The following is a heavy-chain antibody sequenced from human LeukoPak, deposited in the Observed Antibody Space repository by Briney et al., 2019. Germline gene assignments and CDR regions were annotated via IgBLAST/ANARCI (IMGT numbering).Heavy chain of an antibody. J-gene: IGHJ4*02. V-gene: IGHV3-23*01. D-gene: IGHD1-26*01. CDR1: GFTFSSYA. CDR3: AKDPFGGSSTGY. CDR2: ISGSGGST. Sequence: GGSLRLSCAASGFTFSSYAMSWVRQAPGKGLEWVSAISGSGGSTYYADSVKGRFTISRDNSKNTLYLQMNSLRTEDTAVYYCAKDPFGGSSTGYWGQGTLVTVSS.